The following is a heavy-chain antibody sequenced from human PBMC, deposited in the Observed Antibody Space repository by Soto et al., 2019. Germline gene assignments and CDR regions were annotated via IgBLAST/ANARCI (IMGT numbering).Heavy chain of an antibody. CDR3: ARGATVTQYDY. Sequence: WETLSLTCTVSGVSVSSGSFYWAWIRQPPGKGLEWIGFGSYSGTTNYKPSLKSRVTISVDTSRSQISLKVSSLTAADTAVYYCARGATVTQYDYWGQGTLVTVSS. J-gene: IGHJ4*02. CDR1: GVSVSSGSFY. D-gene: IGHD4-17*01. CDR2: GSYSGTT. V-gene: IGHV4-61*01.